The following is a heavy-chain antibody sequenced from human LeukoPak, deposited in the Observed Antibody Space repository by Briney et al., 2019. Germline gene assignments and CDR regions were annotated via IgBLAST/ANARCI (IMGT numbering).Heavy chain of an antibody. CDR1: GFTFSSYA. CDR3: ATPPSGMVRGVIIGSFGY. J-gene: IGHJ4*02. Sequence: PGRSLRLSCAASGFTFSSYAMHWVRQAPGKGLEWVAVISYDGSNKYYADPVKGRFTISRDNSKNTLYLQMNSLRAEDTAVYYCATPPSGMVRGVIIGSFGYWGQGTLVTVSS. V-gene: IGHV3-30*04. CDR2: ISYDGSNK. D-gene: IGHD3-10*01.